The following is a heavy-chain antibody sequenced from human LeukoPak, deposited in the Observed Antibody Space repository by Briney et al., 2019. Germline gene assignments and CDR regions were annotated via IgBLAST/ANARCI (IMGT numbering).Heavy chain of an antibody. CDR3: ARDDRYLRAFDI. Sequence: GGSLRLSCADSGFTISSYAMHWVRQAPGKGRNWVAVISYDGSNKYYADSVKGRFTISRDNSKNTLYLQMNSLRAEDTAVYYCARDDRYLRAFDIWGQGTMVTVSS. J-gene: IGHJ3*02. CDR2: ISYDGSNK. CDR1: GFTISSYA. D-gene: IGHD1-1*01. V-gene: IGHV3-30*04.